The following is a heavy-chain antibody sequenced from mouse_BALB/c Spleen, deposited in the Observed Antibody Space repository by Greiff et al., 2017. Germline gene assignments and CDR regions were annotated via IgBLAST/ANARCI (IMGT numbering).Heavy chain of an antibody. D-gene: IGHD2-10*02. CDR1: GYTFSSYW. Sequence: QVQLQQSGAELMKPGASVKISCKATGYTFSSYWIAWVKQTPGHGLEWIGEILPGSGSTNYNEKFKGKATFAADTTSNTDYMQLSSLTSEDSAVYYCARLGYGSYGGRYAMDYWGQGTSVTVSS. CDR3: ARLGYGSYGGRYAMDY. V-gene: IGHV1-9*01. J-gene: IGHJ4*01. CDR2: ILPGSGST.